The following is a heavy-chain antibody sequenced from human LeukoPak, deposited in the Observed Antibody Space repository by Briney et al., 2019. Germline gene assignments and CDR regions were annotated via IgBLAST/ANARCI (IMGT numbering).Heavy chain of an antibody. D-gene: IGHD5-18*01. CDR3: ARRSPGYSYSIDS. Sequence: PSETLSLTCAVYGGSFSGYYWSWIRQPPGKGLEWVGEINHSGSTNYNPSLKSRVTISVDTSKNQFSLNLSSVTAADTAVYYCARRSPGYSYSIDSWGQGTLVTVSS. J-gene: IGHJ4*02. CDR1: GGSFSGYY. CDR2: INHSGST. V-gene: IGHV4-34*01.